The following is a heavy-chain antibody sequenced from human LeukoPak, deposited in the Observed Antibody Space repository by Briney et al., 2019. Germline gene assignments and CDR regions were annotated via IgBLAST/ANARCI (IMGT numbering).Heavy chain of an antibody. CDR2: IWYDGSNK. CDR1: GFTFSSYG. V-gene: IGHV3-33*03. CDR3: AKDATAAGINFDY. J-gene: IGHJ4*02. Sequence: GGSLRLSCAASGFTFSSYGMHWVRQAPGKGLEWVAVIWYDGSNKYYADSVKGRFTISRDNAKNSLYLQMNSLRAEDTALYYCAKDATAAGINFDYWGQGTLVTVSS. D-gene: IGHD6-13*01.